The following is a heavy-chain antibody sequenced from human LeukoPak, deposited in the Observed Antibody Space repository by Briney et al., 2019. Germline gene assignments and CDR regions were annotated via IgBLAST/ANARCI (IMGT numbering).Heavy chain of an antibody. CDR1: GFTFSSYA. Sequence: QPGGSLRLSCAASGFTFSSYAMSWVRQAPGKGLEWVSAISGSGGSTYYADSVKGRFTISRDNSKNTLYLQMNSLRAEDTAVYYCASMTTYYDYVWGSYRPYYFDYWGRGTLVTVSS. D-gene: IGHD3-16*02. J-gene: IGHJ4*02. CDR2: ISGSGGST. CDR3: ASMTTYYDYVWGSYRPYYFDY. V-gene: IGHV3-23*01.